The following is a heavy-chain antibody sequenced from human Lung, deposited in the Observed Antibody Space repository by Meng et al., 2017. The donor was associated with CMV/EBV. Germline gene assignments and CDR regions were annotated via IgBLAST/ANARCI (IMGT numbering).Heavy chain of an antibody. CDR1: GFTFSSYA. J-gene: IGHJ5*02. Sequence: SGFTFSSYAMRWVRQAPGKGLGWVAVISYDGSNKYYADSVKGRFTISRDNSKNTLYLQMNSLRAEDTAVYYCARDHGYSYGSGWFDPWGQGTLVTVSS. CDR2: ISYDGSNK. D-gene: IGHD5-18*01. V-gene: IGHV3-30*04. CDR3: ARDHGYSYGSGWFDP.